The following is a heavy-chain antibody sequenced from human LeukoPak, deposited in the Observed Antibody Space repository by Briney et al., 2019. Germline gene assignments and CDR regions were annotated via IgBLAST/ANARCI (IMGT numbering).Heavy chain of an antibody. J-gene: IGHJ6*02. CDR1: GGSISSGGYY. CDR3: ASHYGINHYYGMDV. Sequence: SETLSLTCTVSGGSISSGGYYWSWIRQHPGKGLEWIGYIYYSGSTYYNPSLKSRVTTSVDTSKNQFSLKLSSVTAADTAVYYCASHYGINHYYGMDVWGQGTTVTVSS. D-gene: IGHD4-17*01. CDR2: IYYSGST. V-gene: IGHV4-31*03.